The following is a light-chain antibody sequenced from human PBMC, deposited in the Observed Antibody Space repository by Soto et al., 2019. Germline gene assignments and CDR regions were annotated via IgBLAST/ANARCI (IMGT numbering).Light chain of an antibody. V-gene: IGKV2-30*01. J-gene: IGKJ2*01. CDR3: MQGTFWPYT. CDR1: QSPLYSDGNTY. Sequence: DVVMTQSPLSLPVTLGQPASISCRSSQSPLYSDGNTYLSWFHQRPGQFPRRLIYKVSHRDSGVPDRFSGSGSGTDFTLQMNQVEAEDLGVYYWMQGTFWPYTFGQGTKQEIK. CDR2: KVS.